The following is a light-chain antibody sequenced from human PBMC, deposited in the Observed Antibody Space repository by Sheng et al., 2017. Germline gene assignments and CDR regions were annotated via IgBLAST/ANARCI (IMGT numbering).Light chain of an antibody. CDR2: AAS. CDR3: QQSHDTLMYT. CDR1: RTINIY. J-gene: IGKJ2*01. V-gene: IGKV1-39*01. Sequence: DIQMTQSPSSLSASVGDRVTITCRASRTINIYLNWYQQKPGEAPQLLIYAASNLQVGSHRGSXAVALGQDFTLTISTVQPEDSATYYCQQSHDTLMYTFGQGTKLEIK.